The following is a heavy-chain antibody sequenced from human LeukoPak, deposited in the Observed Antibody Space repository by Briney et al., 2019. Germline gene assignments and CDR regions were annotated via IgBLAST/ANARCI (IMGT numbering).Heavy chain of an antibody. D-gene: IGHD3-22*01. CDR2: IYTSGST. CDR1: GGSISSYY. V-gene: IGHV4-4*07. Sequence: SETLPLTCTVSGGSISSYYWSWIRQPAGKGLEWIGRIYTSGSTNYNPSLKSRVTMSVDTSKNQFSLKMSSVTAADTAVYYCAINSGYYSPDTLDYWGQGTLVTVSS. J-gene: IGHJ4*02. CDR3: AINSGYYSPDTLDY.